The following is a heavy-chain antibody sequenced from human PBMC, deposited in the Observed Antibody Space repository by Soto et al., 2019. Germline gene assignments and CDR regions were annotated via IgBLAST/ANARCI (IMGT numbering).Heavy chain of an antibody. CDR3: ARDVGYYDSSGYYYGYYFDY. J-gene: IGHJ4*02. Sequence: SETLSLTCTVSGGSISSYYWSWIRQPPGKGLEWIGYIYYNGSTNYNPSLKSRVTISVDTSKNQYSLKLSSVTAAGTAVYYFARDVGYYDSSGYYYGYYFDYWGQGTLVTVSS. CDR2: IYYNGST. CDR1: GGSISSYY. D-gene: IGHD3-22*01. V-gene: IGHV4-59*01.